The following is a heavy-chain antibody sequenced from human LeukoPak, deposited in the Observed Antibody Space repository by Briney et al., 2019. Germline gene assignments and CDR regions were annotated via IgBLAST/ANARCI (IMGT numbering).Heavy chain of an antibody. D-gene: IGHD5-18*01. CDR1: GFTFSDYG. V-gene: IGHV3-30*18. CDR2: ISYDGNNT. Sequence: GGSLRLSCAASGFTFSDYGMHWVRQAPGKGLEWVAIISYDGNNTSSADSVKGRFTISRDNSKNTLYLQMNSLRAEDTAVYYCAKSASGYSYGYPGVFDYWGQGTLVTVSS. J-gene: IGHJ4*02. CDR3: AKSASGYSYGYPGVFDY.